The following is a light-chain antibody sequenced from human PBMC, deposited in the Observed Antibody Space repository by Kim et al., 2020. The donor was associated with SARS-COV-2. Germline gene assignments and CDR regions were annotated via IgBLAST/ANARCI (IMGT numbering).Light chain of an antibody. Sequence: QRVTYSCTGSGSNIGANYDVHWYQNLPGTAPKLLIYGNTNRPAGVPDRFSGSKSGTSASLAIIGLQAEDEADYYCQSYDNSLNSYVFGTGTKVTVL. CDR3: QSYDNSLNSYV. J-gene: IGLJ1*01. CDR1: GSNIGANYD. CDR2: GNT. V-gene: IGLV1-40*01.